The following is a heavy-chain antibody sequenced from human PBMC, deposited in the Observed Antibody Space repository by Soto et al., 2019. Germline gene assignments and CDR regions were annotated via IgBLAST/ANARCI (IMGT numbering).Heavy chain of an antibody. CDR2: IYYSGST. V-gene: IGHV4-39*01. CDR1: GGSISSSSYY. Sequence: SETLSLTCTVSGGSISSSSYYWGWIRQPPGKGLEWIGSIYYSGSTYYNPSLKSRVTISVDTSKNQFSLKLSSVTAADTAVYYCARMGDTVTTPARFDYWGQGTLVTVSS. J-gene: IGHJ4*02. D-gene: IGHD4-17*01. CDR3: ARMGDTVTTPARFDY.